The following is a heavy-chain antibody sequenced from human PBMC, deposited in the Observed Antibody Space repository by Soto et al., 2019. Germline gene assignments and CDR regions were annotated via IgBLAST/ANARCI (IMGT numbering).Heavy chain of an antibody. V-gene: IGHV4-39*01. J-gene: IGHJ4*02. CDR3: ARNRSRYYFDY. Sequence: QLQLQESGPGLVKPSETLSLSCTVSGGSISSSSDYWAWIRQPPGKGLEWVGSIYYSGNTYYNPSLKSRVTLSVDTSKNQFSLRLSSVTAADTAVYYCARNRSRYYFDYWGQGALVTVSS. CDR1: GGSISSSSDY. D-gene: IGHD3-16*02. CDR2: IYYSGNT.